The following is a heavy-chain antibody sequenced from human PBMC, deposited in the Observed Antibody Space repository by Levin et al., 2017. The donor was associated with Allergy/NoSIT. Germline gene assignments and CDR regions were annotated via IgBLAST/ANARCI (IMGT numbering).Heavy chain of an antibody. CDR1: GYIFTNYG. Sequence: ASVKVSCKTSGYIFTNYGISWVRQAPGQGLEWMGRISAYSGDTNFAQNVEGRVTLTTDTSTSTAYMELRSLRSDDTAVYYCARDRFSSGYHFDYWGQGTLVTVSS. D-gene: IGHD3-22*01. J-gene: IGHJ4*02. CDR3: ARDRFSSGYHFDY. CDR2: ISAYSGDT. V-gene: IGHV1-18*01.